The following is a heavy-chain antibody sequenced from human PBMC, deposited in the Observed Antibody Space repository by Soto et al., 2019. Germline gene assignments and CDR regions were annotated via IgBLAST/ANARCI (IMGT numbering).Heavy chain of an antibody. V-gene: IGHV1-18*01. CDR3: ARDLLTTVTHRDFDY. CDR1: GYSFTTHG. Sequence: QVQMVQSASEVKEPGASVKVSCKTSGYSFTTHGISWVRQAPGQGLEWMGWVSAYNGDTNYAPGHPDTVTMTTATSARTAYMELRSLTSDDTAVYYCARDLLTTVTHRDFDYWGQGTLVTVSS. J-gene: IGHJ4*02. CDR2: VSAYNGDT. D-gene: IGHD4-17*01.